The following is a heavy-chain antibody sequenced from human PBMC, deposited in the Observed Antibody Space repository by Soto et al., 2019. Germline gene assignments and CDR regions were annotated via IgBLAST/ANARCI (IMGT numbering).Heavy chain of an antibody. CDR3: ARAPYYGGNGTEHRLDP. Sequence: PETLSLTCTVSGGSISSFYGSWIRQPPGKGLEWIGSTHHRGTTNYNPSLKSRVTISVDRSKKQFSLKLSSVTAADTAVYYCARAPYYGGNGTEHRLDPWGQGILVTVYS. V-gene: IGHV4-59*01. D-gene: IGHD4-17*01. CDR2: THHRGTT. J-gene: IGHJ5*02. CDR1: GGSISSFY.